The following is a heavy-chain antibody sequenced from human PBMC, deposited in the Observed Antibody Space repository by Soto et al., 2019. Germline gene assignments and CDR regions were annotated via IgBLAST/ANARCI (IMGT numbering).Heavy chain of an antibody. CDR3: AKEGGGFNSIGNELDDAFDI. J-gene: IGHJ3*02. Sequence: EVQLLESGGGLVQPGGSLRLSCAASGFTFSSYAMSWVRQAPGKGLEWVSAISGSGGSTYYADSVKGRFTISRDNSKNTLYLQRNSLRAEDTAVYYCAKEGGGFNSIGNELDDAFDIWGQGTMVTVSS. CDR1: GFTFSSYA. CDR2: ISGSGGST. V-gene: IGHV3-23*01. D-gene: IGHD6-19*01.